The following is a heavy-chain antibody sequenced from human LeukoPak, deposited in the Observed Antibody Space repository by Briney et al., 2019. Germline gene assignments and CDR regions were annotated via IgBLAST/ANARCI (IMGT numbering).Heavy chain of an antibody. J-gene: IGHJ6*02. V-gene: IGHV4-31*03. CDR2: IYYSGST. CDR1: GGAISSGGYY. CDR3: ARDSDYHGSHYYYGMDV. Sequence: SETLSLTCTVAGGAISSGGYYWSWIRQHPGKGLEWIGYIYYSGSTYYNPSLKSRVTISVDTSKNQFSLKLSSVTAADTAVYYCARDSDYHGSHYYYGMDVWGQGTTVTVSS. D-gene: IGHD4-11*01.